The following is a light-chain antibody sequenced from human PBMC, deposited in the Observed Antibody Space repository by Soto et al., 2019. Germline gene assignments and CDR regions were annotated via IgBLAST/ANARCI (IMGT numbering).Light chain of an antibody. CDR1: SGRSSYI. J-gene: IGLJ3*02. CDR2: LEGSGSY. Sequence: QPVLTQSSSASASLGSSVKLTCTLSSGRSSYIIAWHQQQPGKAPRYLMKLEGSGSYNKGSGVPDRFSGSSSGADRYLTISNLQFEDEADYYCETWDSNTHVFGGGTKLTVL. V-gene: IGLV4-60*02. CDR3: ETWDSNTHV.